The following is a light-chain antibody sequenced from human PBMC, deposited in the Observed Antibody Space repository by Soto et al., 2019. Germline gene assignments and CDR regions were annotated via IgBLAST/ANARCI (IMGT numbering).Light chain of an antibody. V-gene: IGKV1-5*03. CDR3: QQYNSYST. J-gene: IGKJ1*01. CDR1: QTISDW. CDR2: RAS. Sequence: IQLTQSPSTLSASVGDTVTVTCRASQTISDWLAWYQQKPGKAPNLLIYRASTLQSGVPSRFSGSGSGTEFTLTISSLQPDDFATYYCQQYNSYSTLGQGTKVDIK.